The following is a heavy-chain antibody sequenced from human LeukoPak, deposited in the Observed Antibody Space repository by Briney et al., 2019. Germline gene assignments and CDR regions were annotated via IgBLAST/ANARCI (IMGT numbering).Heavy chain of an antibody. CDR3: ARGDYTPLYYYYYYMDV. D-gene: IGHD4-11*01. CDR1: GYTFTGYY. V-gene: IGHV1-2*02. CDR2: INPNSGGT. J-gene: IGHJ6*03. Sequence: GASVKVTCKASGYTFTGYYMHWVRQAPGQGLEWMGWINPNSGGTNYAQKFQGRVTMTRDTSISTAYMELSRLRSDDTAVYYCARGDYTPLYYYYYYMDVWGKGTTVTVSS.